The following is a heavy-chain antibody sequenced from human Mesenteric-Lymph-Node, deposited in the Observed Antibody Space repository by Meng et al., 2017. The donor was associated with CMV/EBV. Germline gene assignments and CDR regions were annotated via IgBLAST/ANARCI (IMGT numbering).Heavy chain of an antibody. J-gene: IGHJ4*02. D-gene: IGHD3-10*01. V-gene: IGHV1-18*01. Sequence: TTSGYTFTSHGLNWVRQAPGQGLEWMGWISGFNGNTNYAQKLQGRVTMTTDTSTSTAHMELRSLRSDDTAVYYCARGLEFAAKTFDYWGPGTLVTVSS. CDR3: ARGLEFAAKTFDY. CDR1: GYTFTSHG. CDR2: ISGFNGNT.